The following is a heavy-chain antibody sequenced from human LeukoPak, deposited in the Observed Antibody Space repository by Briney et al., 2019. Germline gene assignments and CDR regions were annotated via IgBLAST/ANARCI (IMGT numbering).Heavy chain of an antibody. CDR2: FSSSGSTI. D-gene: IGHD1-20*01. J-gene: IGHJ5*02. Sequence: PGGSLRPSCAASGFPSSSYEMTWVRQAPGKGLKWVPSFSSSGSTIYYADSVKGRFTISRDNAKNSLYLQMNSLRAEDTAVYYCARDNWNDAPGGFDPWGQGTLVTVSS. CDR1: GFPSSSYE. V-gene: IGHV3-48*03. CDR3: ARDNWNDAPGGFDP.